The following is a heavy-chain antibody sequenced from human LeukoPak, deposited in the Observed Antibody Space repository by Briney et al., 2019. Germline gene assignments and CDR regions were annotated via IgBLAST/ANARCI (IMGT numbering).Heavy chain of an antibody. J-gene: IGHJ4*02. CDR1: GGIFSGHT. CDR2: IIPILDIA. D-gene: IGHD6-6*01. V-gene: IGHV1-69*02. Sequence: SVKVSCKASGGIFSGHTFSWVRQAPGQGLEWVGRIIPILDIANYAQKFQGRVTITADKSTSAAYMHLSSLTSEDTAVYYCARGGQLSTGAYFDYWGQGTLVTIAS. CDR3: ARGGQLSTGAYFDY.